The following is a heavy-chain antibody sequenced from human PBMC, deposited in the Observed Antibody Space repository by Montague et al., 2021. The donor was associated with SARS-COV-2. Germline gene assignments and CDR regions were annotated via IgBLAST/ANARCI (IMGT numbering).Heavy chain of an antibody. Sequence: SETLSLTCTVSGGSITNNIDYWAWIRRPPGKGLEWIGSIYYTGNTYYNPSLKSRVTISVVTSKNHFTLKLSSVTAAETAVYYCARLKRYFDSSGSPSAFDFWGQGTKVTVS. CDR1: GGSITNNIDY. CDR3: ARLKRYFDSSGSPSAFDF. J-gene: IGHJ3*01. D-gene: IGHD3-22*01. CDR2: IYYTGNT. V-gene: IGHV4-39*02.